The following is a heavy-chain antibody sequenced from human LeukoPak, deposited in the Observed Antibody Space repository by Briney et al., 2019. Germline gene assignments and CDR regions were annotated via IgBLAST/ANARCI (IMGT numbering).Heavy chain of an antibody. CDR3: AKLEILTIYSPYV. D-gene: IGHD3-9*01. CDR2: IYNGGRT. Sequence: PGGSLRLSCTASEYSVSNNYMSWVRQAPGTGLEWVSVIYNGGRTNYAAYARGRFSISRDNSNQTMYLQMNSLTVEDTAVYYCAKLEILTIYSPYVWGQGTTVTVSS. J-gene: IGHJ6*02. CDR1: EYSVSNNY. V-gene: IGHV3-66*01.